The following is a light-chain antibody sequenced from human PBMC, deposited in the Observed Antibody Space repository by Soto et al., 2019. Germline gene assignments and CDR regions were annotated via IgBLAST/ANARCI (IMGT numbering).Light chain of an antibody. CDR3: AAWDESVKGRL. Sequence: QSVLTQPPSASGTPGQRVTISCSGSNSNIGTNSVKWYHQLPGMAPKIIIYSNNQRPSGVPDRFSGSKSGTSASLAISGLQSEDEGDYYCAAWDESVKGRLFGGGTKVTVL. V-gene: IGLV1-44*01. J-gene: IGLJ2*01. CDR2: SNN. CDR1: NSNIGTNS.